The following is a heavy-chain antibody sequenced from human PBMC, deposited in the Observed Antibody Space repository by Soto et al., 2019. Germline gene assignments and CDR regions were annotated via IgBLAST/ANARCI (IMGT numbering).Heavy chain of an antibody. Sequence: PAETLSLTCIVSGFAISRGYYWSVVRQPPGKGLEWIGSIYPSVSSYHNPSLATRLRLSIDTSKNQFTLNLTSVTAADAALYFCAREKVGTTFFDNWGQGIQVTVSS. V-gene: IGHV4-38-2*02. D-gene: IGHD1-1*01. J-gene: IGHJ4*02. CDR2: IYPSVSS. CDR3: AREKVGTTFFDN. CDR1: GFAISRGYY.